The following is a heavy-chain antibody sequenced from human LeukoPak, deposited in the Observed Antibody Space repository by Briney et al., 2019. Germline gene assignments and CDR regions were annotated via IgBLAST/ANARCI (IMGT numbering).Heavy chain of an antibody. CDR2: MSTSGSDT. CDR3: ARVTARDGYRIDL. D-gene: IGHD5-24*01. J-gene: IGHJ5*02. CDR1: GFTFTDYY. Sequence: PGGSLRLSCAASGFTFTDYYMSWIRQAPGKGLDWVSYMSTSGSDTKYADSVKGRFTISRDNAKNSLYLQMNFLRVEDAAVYYCARVTARDGYRIDLWGQGTLVTVSS. V-gene: IGHV3-11*05.